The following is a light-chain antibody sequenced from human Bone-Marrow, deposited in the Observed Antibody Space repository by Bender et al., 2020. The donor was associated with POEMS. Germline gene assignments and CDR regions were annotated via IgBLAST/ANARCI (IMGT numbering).Light chain of an antibody. CDR1: NIGSKN. CDR3: QVWDTGTDHVI. CDR2: DDS. V-gene: IGLV3-21*02. J-gene: IGLJ2*01. Sequence: SYVLTQAPSVSVAPGLTAMITCGGNNIGSKNVHWYQQKPGQAPVLVVYDDSDRATGIPERFSGSNSGNTATLTISGVEAGDEADYYCQVWDTGTDHVIFGGGTKLTVL.